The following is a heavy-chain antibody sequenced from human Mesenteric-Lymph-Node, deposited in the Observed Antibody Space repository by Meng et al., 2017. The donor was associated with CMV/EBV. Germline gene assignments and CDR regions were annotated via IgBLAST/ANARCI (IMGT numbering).Heavy chain of an antibody. CDR2: VDKDGSEK. Sequence: GGSLRLSCVGSGFIFSDFWMNWVRLGPGKGLEWVASVDKDGSEKYYVDSVKGRFTISRDNSKNTLYLQMNSLRAEDTAVYYCARPLLAYSGFDYWGQGTLVTVSS. CDR1: GFIFSDFW. CDR3: ARPLLAYSGFDY. D-gene: IGHD2-21*01. J-gene: IGHJ4*02. V-gene: IGHV3-7*01.